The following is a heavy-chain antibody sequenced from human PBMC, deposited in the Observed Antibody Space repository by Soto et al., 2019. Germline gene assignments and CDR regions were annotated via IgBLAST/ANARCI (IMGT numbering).Heavy chain of an antibody. J-gene: IGHJ5*02. D-gene: IGHD4-17*01. CDR1: GYTLTELS. CDR2: FDPEDGET. V-gene: IGHV1-24*01. CDR3: ATATRRNGDDYGDYREFDP. Sequence: ASVKVSCKVSGYTLTELSMHWVRQAPGKGLEWMGGFDPEDGETIYAQKFQGRVTMTEDTSTDTAYMELSSLRSEDTAVYYCATATRRNGDDYGDYREFDPWGQGTLVTVSS.